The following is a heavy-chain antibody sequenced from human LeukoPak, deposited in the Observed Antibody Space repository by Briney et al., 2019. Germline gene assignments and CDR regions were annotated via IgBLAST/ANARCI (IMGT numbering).Heavy chain of an antibody. CDR1: GGSISSNNW. J-gene: IGHJ4*02. CDR2: IYHSGGT. V-gene: IGHV4-4*02. D-gene: IGHD2-15*01. CDR3: ARDALGYCSGGSCYSFDY. Sequence: SETLSLTCAVSGGSISSNNWWSWVRQPPGKGLEWIGEIYHSGGTYYNPSLKSRVTISVDTSKNQFSLKLSSVTAADTAVYYCARDALGYCSGGSCYSFDYWGQGTLVTVSS.